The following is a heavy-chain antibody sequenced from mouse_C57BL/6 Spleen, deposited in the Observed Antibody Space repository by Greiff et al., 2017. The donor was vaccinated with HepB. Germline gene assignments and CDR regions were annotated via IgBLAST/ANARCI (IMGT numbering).Heavy chain of an antibody. J-gene: IGHJ1*03. D-gene: IGHD2-1*01. CDR1: GYAFSSYW. CDR3: ARAIYYGNYVWYFDV. Sequence: VQLQHSGAELVKPGASVKISCKASGYAFSSYWMNWVKQRPGKGLEWIGQIYPGDGDTNYNGKFKGKATLTADKSSSTAYMQLSSLTSEDSAVYFCARAIYYGNYVWYFDVWGTGTTVTVSS. V-gene: IGHV1-80*01. CDR2: IYPGDGDT.